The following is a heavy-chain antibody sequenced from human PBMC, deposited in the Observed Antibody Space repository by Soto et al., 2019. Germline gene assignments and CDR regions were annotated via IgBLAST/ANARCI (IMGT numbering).Heavy chain of an antibody. V-gene: IGHV3-21*01. D-gene: IGHD4-17*01. CDR2: ISSSSSYI. Sequence: GGSLRLSYAASGFTFSSYSMNWVRQAPGKGLEWVSSISSSSSYIYYADSVKGRFTISRDNAKNSLYLQMNSLRAEDTAVYYWGRGGNYGDFGDGAVKYSQHGGRGTLVPVSS. CDR1: GFTFSSYS. J-gene: IGHJ1*01. CDR3: GRGGNYGDFGDGAVKYSQH.